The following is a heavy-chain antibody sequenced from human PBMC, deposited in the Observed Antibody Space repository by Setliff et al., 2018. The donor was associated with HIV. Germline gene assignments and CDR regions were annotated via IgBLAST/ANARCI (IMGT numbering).Heavy chain of an antibody. CDR3: AKSGGWYEELDSYYFDY. V-gene: IGHV4-4*07. CDR2: MYISGST. J-gene: IGHJ4*02. Sequence: SETLSLTCTVSGDSSSSYYCNWIRQPAGKGLEWIGHMYISGSTNYNPSLKSRVTMSLDTSKNQFSLNLTSVTAADTAVYYCAKSGGWYEELDSYYFDYWGQGTLVTVSS. D-gene: IGHD3-10*01. CDR1: GDSSSSYY.